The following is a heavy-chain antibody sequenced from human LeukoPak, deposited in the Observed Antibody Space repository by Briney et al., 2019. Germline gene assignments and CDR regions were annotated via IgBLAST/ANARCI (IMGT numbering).Heavy chain of an antibody. J-gene: IGHJ6*03. D-gene: IGHD3-10*01. Sequence: SETLSLTCAVYGGSFSGYYWTWIRQPPGKGLEWIGEINHNEGSRYNPSLKSRVTISVDTSKNQFSLKLSSVTAADTAVYYCARTPNPIHYYGSGSSQYYYYMDVWGKGTTDTVSS. CDR2: INHNEGS. V-gene: IGHV4-34*01. CDR3: ARTPNPIHYYGSGSSQYYYYMDV. CDR1: GGSFSGYY.